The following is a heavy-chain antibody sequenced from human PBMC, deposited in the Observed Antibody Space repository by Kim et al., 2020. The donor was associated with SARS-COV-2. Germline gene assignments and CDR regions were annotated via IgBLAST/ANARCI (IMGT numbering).Heavy chain of an antibody. D-gene: IGHD3-3*02. J-gene: IGHJ1*01. V-gene: IGHV4-34*01. Sequence: SETLSLTCAVYGGSFSGYYWSWIRQPPGKGLEWIGEINHRGSTNYHPSLKSRVTLSVDTSKNPFSLKLCSLTAAVTPVSYCSFVLVFIFCFFSLYF. CDR3: SFVLVFIFCFFSLYF. CDR1: GGSFSGYY. CDR2: INHRGST.